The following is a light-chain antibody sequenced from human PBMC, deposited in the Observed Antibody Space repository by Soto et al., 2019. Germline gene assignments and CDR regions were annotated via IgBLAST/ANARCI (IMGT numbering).Light chain of an antibody. CDR3: QQYINHPYT. CDR2: AAS. V-gene: IGKV1-16*01. CDR1: RGINNY. Sequence: DIQMTQSPSSLSASVGDTVTITCRASRGINNYLAWFQQRPAKAPRPLIYAASSFQSGVPCRFSGSGSGTDFALTITNLQLEDFATYYCQQYINHPYTFSQETTLGIK. J-gene: IGKJ2*01.